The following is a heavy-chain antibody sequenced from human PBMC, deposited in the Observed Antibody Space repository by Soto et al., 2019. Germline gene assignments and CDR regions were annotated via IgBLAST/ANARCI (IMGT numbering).Heavy chain of an antibody. CDR3: ARGSGGHNYYYGMDV. D-gene: IGHD2-15*01. CDR2: IGEDGSEK. J-gene: IGHJ6*02. CDR1: GFTFSTYW. V-gene: IGHV3-7*03. Sequence: EVQLVESGGGLVQPGGSLRLSCTASGFTFSTYWMSWVRQAPGMGLEWVANIGEDGSEKYYVDSVKGRFTISRDNAKNSLYLQMNSLRADDTAVYYCARGSGGHNYYYGMDVWAQGTTVTVSS.